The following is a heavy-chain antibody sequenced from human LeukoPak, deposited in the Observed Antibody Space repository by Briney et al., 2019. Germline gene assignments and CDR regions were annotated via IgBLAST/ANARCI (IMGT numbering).Heavy chain of an antibody. CDR2: ISAYHGNT. Sequence: GASVKVSCKASGYTFISFGISWVRQAPGQGLEWMGWISAYHGNTNYAQNLQGRVTMTTDTSTSTAYMELRSLRSDDTAVYYCARDVPPINNYDFWSGYSPVDAFDIWGQGTMVTVSS. V-gene: IGHV1-18*01. J-gene: IGHJ3*02. CDR3: ARDVPPINNYDFWSGYSPVDAFDI. D-gene: IGHD3-3*01. CDR1: GYTFISFG.